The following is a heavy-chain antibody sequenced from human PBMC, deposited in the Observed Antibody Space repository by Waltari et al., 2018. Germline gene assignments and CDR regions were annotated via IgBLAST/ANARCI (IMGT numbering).Heavy chain of an antibody. Sequence: DVQLVESGGDLVKPGGSLTLACAASGINFNHVWMSWVRQTPGKGLEWIGRLRRKCFGGTSNFAAPVKGRFTMLRDDSKNTLYLQMTSLKAEDTGVYYCVTDDYNNIRGGLTSDVFDIWGQGTLVTVST. CDR3: VTDDYNNIRGGLTSDVFDI. J-gene: IGHJ3*02. CDR2: LRRKCFGGTS. D-gene: IGHD4-4*01. V-gene: IGHV3-15*01. CDR1: GINFNHVW.